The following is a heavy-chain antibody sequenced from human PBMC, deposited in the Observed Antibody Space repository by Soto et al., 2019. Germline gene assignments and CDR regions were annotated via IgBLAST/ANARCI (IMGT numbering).Heavy chain of an antibody. J-gene: IGHJ5*02. D-gene: IGHD4-17*01. V-gene: IGHV1-69*12. CDR1: GGTFSSYA. CDR2: IIPIFGTA. CDR3: APLNGWYPVTTGGIDP. Sequence: QVQLVQSGAEVKKPGSSVKVSCKASGGTFSSYAISWVRQAPGQGLEWMGGIIPIFGTANYAQKFQGRVTITADESTSTAYMELSSLRSEDTAVYYCAPLNGWYPVTTGGIDPWGQGTLVTVSS.